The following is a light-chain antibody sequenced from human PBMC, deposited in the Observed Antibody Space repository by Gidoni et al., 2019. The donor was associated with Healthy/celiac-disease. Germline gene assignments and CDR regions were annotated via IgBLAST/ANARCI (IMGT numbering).Light chain of an antibody. V-gene: IGKV1-5*03. CDR1: QSISSW. CDR3: QQYNSYST. CDR2: KAS. Sequence: DIQMTLSPSTLSASVGDRVTITCRASQSISSWLAWYQQKPGKAPKLLFYKASSLESGFPSRFSGSGSGTEFTLTSSSLQADDFATYYCQQYNSYSTFGQGTKVEIK. J-gene: IGKJ1*01.